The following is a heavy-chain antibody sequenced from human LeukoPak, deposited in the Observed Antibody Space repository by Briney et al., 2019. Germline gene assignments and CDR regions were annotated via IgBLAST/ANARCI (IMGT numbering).Heavy chain of an antibody. CDR1: GYTFTGYY. CDR2: INPNSGGT. V-gene: IGHV1-2*06. Sequence: ASVKVSCKASGYTFTGYYMHWVRQAPGQGLEWMGRINPNSGGTNYAQKFQGRVTMTRDTSISTAYMELSRLRSDDTAVYYCANLYYYDSSGYYPDDAFDIWGQGTMVTVPS. D-gene: IGHD3-22*01. CDR3: ANLYYYDSSGYYPDDAFDI. J-gene: IGHJ3*02.